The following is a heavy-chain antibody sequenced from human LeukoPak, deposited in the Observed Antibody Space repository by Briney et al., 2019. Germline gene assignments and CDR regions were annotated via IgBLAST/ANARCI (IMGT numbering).Heavy chain of an antibody. J-gene: IGHJ4*02. Sequence: GGSLRLSCAASGFTFSSYAMHWVRQAPGKGLEWVAIISYDGSNKYYADSVKGRFTISRDNSKNTLYLQMNSLRAEDTAVYYCARSSGYSYGSSYGYWGQGTLVTVSS. CDR1: GFTFSSYA. CDR2: ISYDGSNK. V-gene: IGHV3-30-3*01. D-gene: IGHD5-18*01. CDR3: ARSSGYSYGSSYGY.